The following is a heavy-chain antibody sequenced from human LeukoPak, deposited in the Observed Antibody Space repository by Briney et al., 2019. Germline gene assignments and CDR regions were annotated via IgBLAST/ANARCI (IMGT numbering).Heavy chain of an antibody. J-gene: IGHJ4*02. CDR2: INPGDSDT. D-gene: IGHD3-10*01. CDR1: GYSFTNYW. V-gene: IGHV5-51*01. CDR3: ARGHIYYYSSGSSYFDY. Sequence: GESLKISCKGSGYSFTNYWIGWVRQMPGKGLEWMGIINPGDSDTRYSPSFQGQVTISADKSISTAYLQWSSLKASDTAMYYCARGHIYYYSSGSSYFDYWGQGTLVTVSS.